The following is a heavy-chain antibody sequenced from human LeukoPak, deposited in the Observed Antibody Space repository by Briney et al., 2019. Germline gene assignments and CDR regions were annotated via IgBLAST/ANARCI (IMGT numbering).Heavy chain of an antibody. CDR2: VSGSGSNT. V-gene: IGHV3-23*01. D-gene: IGHD3-10*01. Sequence: PGGSLRLPCAASGFTFSRYDMSWVRQAPGKGLEWVSAVSGSGSNTYYTDSAKGRFTISRDNSKNTLYLQMNSLRAEDTAVYYCAKGGGGYLDYWGQGSLVTVSS. CDR1: GFTFSRYD. J-gene: IGHJ4*02. CDR3: AKGGGGYLDY.